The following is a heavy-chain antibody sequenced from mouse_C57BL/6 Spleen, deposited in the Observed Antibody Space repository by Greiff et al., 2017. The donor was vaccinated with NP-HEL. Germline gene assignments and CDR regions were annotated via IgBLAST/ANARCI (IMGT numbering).Heavy chain of an antibody. CDR3: GSGGGDQDMDY. J-gene: IGHJ4*01. V-gene: IGHV1-15*01. CDR1: GYTFTDYE. D-gene: IGHD2-13*01. Sequence: QVQLQQSGAELVRPGASVTLSCKASGYTFTDYEMHWVKQTPVHGLEWIGAIDPETGGTAYNQKFKGKATFTADTSSNTAYMQLSSLTTEDSAFYCGGSGGGDQDMDYWGQGTSVTVSS. CDR2: IDPETGGT.